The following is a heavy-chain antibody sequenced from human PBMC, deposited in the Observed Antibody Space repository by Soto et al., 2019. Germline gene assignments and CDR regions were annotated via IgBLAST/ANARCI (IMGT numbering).Heavy chain of an antibody. CDR2: IKQDGSEK. V-gene: IGHV3-7*03. CDR3: ARDDSGRLGDPAPLYYLDY. D-gene: IGHD3-16*01. Sequence: GGSLRLSCAASGFTFSSYWMSWVRQAPGKGLEWVANIKQDGSEKYYVDSVKGRFTISRDNAKNSLYLQMNSLRAEDTAVYYCARDDSGRLGDPAPLYYLDYWGQGTLVTVSS. J-gene: IGHJ4*02. CDR1: GFTFSSYW.